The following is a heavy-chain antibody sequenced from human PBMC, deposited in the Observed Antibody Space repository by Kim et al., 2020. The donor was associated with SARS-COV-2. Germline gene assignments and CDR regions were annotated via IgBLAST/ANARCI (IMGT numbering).Heavy chain of an antibody. CDR1: GFSLSTSGMC. V-gene: IGHV2-70*11. Sequence: SGPTLVNPTQTLTLTCTFSGFSLSTSGMCVSWIRQPPGKALEWLARIDWDDDKYYSTSLKTRLTISKDTSKNQVVLTMSNTDPVDTATYYCARNIAVAGMGLDYWGQGTLVTVSS. J-gene: IGHJ4*02. D-gene: IGHD6-19*01. CDR2: IDWDDDK. CDR3: ARNIAVAGMGLDY.